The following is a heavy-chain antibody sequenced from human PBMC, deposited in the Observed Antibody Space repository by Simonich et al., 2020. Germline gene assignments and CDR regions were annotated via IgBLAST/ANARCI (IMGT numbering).Heavy chain of an antibody. CDR3: ARAYSSSWYNWFDP. D-gene: IGHD6-13*01. J-gene: IGHJ5*02. CDR2: IWYDGSNK. Sequence: QVQLVESGGGVVQPGRSLRLSCAASGFTFSSYGMHWVRQAPGKGLGWVVVIWYDGSNKYYADSGKGRFTISRDNSKNTLYLQMNSLRAEDTAVYYCARAYSSSWYNWFDPWGQGTLVTVSS. V-gene: IGHV3-33*01. CDR1: GFTFSSYG.